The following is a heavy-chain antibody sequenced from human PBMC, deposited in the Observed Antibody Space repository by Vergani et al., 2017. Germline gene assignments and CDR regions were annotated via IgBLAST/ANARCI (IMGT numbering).Heavy chain of an antibody. J-gene: IGHJ3*02. CDR2: ISGSGGST. CDR1: GFTFSSYA. D-gene: IGHD6-6*01. Sequence: EVQLLESGGGLVQPGGSLRLSCAASGFTFSSYAMSWVRQAPGKGLEWVSAISGSGGSTYYADSVKGRFTISRDNSKNTLYLQMNSLRAEDTAVYYCAKEMYSSSFRVGPDAFDIWGQGTMVTVSS. CDR3: AKEMYSSSFRVGPDAFDI. V-gene: IGHV3-23*01.